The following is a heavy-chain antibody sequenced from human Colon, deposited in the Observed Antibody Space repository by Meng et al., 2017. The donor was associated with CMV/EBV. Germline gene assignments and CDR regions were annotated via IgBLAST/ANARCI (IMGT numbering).Heavy chain of an antibody. CDR1: GASVSSCNYY. CDR2: KFLRGSA. J-gene: IGHJ5*02. D-gene: IGHD3-10*01. CDR3: VRGDMVRGVIDL. Sequence: SETLSLTCTVSGASVSSCNYYWSWIRQPPGKRLEFIAYKFLRGSANYNPSLSRSTISIDTSKNQVSLQLASVTTADTALYYCVRGDMVRGVIDLWGQGTLVTVSS. V-gene: IGHV4-61*01.